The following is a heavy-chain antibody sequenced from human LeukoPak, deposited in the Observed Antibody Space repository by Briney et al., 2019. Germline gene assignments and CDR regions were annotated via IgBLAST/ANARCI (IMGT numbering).Heavy chain of an antibody. J-gene: IGHJ4*02. CDR2: ISYDGSNK. Sequence: PGGSLRLSCAASGFTFSSYAMHWVRQAPGKGLEWVAVISYDGSNKYYADSVKGRFTISRDNSKSTLYLQMNSLRAEDTAVYYCARDSTDEYYYDSSGYCGYWGQGTLVTVSS. D-gene: IGHD3-22*01. CDR3: ARDSTDEYYYDSSGYCGY. CDR1: GFTFSSYA. V-gene: IGHV3-30*04.